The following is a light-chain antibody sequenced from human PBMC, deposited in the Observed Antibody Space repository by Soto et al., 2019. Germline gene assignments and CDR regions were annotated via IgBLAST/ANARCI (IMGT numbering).Light chain of an antibody. J-gene: IGLJ1*01. CDR2: ENN. CDR1: SSNIGSNT. Sequence: QSALTQPPSASGTPGQMVTISCSGSSSNIGSNTVNWYQQLPGTAPKLLIYENNKRPSGVPDRFSGSKSGTSATLGITGLQTGDEADYYCGTWDSSLSAYVFGTGTKVTVL. CDR3: GTWDSSLSAYV. V-gene: IGLV1-51*02.